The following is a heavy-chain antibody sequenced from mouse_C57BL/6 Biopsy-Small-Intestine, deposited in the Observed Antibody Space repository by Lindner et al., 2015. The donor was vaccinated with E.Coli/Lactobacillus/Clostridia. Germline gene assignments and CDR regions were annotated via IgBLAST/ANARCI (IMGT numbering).Heavy chain of an antibody. D-gene: IGHD2-4*01. CDR3: ARGAIYYDYDDAMDY. Sequence: VQLQESGPELVKPGASVKISCKASGYSFTDYNMKWVKQSNGKSLEWIGVINPNYGTTSYNQKFKGKATLTVDQSSSTAYMQLNSLTSEDSAVYFCARGAIYYDYDDAMDYWGQGTSVTVSS. J-gene: IGHJ4*01. V-gene: IGHV1-39*01. CDR1: GYSFTDYN. CDR2: INPNYGTT.